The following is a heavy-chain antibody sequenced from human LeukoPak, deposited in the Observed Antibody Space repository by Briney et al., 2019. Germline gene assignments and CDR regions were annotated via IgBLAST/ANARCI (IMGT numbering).Heavy chain of an antibody. CDR2: INHSGST. D-gene: IGHD3-10*01. Sequence: PSETLSLTCAVYGGSFSGYYWSWIRQPPGKGLEWIGEINHSGSTNYNPSLKSRVTISVDTSKNQFSLKLSSVTAADTAVYYCARLDYYGSGDTRKINWFDSWGQGTLVTVSS. V-gene: IGHV4-34*01. CDR1: GGSFSGYY. CDR3: ARLDYYGSGDTRKINWFDS. J-gene: IGHJ5*01.